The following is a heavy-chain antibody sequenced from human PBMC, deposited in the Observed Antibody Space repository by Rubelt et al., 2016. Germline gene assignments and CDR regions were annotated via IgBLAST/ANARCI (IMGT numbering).Heavy chain of an antibody. CDR1: GFTFSSYA. V-gene: IGHV3-30-3*02. J-gene: IGHJ4*02. D-gene: IGHD6-19*01. CDR3: AKSRAVADPFNY. Sequence: GFTFSSYAMHWVRQAPGKGLEWVAVISYDGSNKYYADSVKGRFTISRDNSKNSLYLQMNSLRAEDTAVYYCAKSRAVADPFNYWGQGTLVTVSS. CDR2: ISYDGSNK.